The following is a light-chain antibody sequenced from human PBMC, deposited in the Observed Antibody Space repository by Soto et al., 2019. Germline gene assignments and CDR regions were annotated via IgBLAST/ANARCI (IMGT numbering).Light chain of an antibody. V-gene: IGKV3-15*01. Sequence: EIVMTQSPATLSVSPGERATLSCRASQSVSTHLAWYQHKPGQAPRLLMYGASTRDTGVPARFSGSGSGTEFTRTISSLQSEDFAVYYCQQYDSWPRTFGHGTKVEIK. CDR3: QQYDSWPRT. CDR2: GAS. CDR1: QSVSTH. J-gene: IGKJ1*01.